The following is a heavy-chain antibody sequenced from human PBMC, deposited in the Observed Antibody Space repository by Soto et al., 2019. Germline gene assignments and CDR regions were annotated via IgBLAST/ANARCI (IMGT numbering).Heavy chain of an antibody. V-gene: IGHV1-18*01. CDR2: MSAYNGNT. D-gene: IGHD3-10*01. CDR3: ASRGARGGMDV. CDR1: GHTFFSFG. Sequence: QVHLVQSGAEVKKPEASVKVSCKASGHTFFSFGIHWVRQAPGQGLEWMGWMSAYNGNTNYAQKVQGRVTMTTDTSTNTVYMELRSLRSDDTAVYYCASRGARGGMDVWGQGTTVTVSS. J-gene: IGHJ6*02.